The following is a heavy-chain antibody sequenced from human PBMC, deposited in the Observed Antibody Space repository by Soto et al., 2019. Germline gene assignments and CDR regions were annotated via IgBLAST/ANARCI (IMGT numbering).Heavy chain of an antibody. CDR3: ANLISVGATNHYYYYGMDV. CDR1: GFTFSSYG. V-gene: IGHV3-30*18. J-gene: IGHJ6*02. Sequence: VGSLRLSCAASGFTFSSYGMHWVRQAPGKGLEWVAVISYDGSNKYYADSVKGRFTISRDNSKNTLYLQMNSLRAEDTAVYYCANLISVGATNHYYYYGMDVWGQGTTVTVSS. CDR2: ISYDGSNK. D-gene: IGHD1-26*01.